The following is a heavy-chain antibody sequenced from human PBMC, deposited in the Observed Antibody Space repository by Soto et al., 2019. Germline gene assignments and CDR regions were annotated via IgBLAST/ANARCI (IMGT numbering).Heavy chain of an antibody. Sequence: QVQLQESGPGLVKPSQTLSLTCTVSGDSMGSGDYYWTWIRQPPGKGLEWIGYIYDIGTTFYNPSLESRVNISIDTSKNHFSLRLTSVTAADTAVYYCSRGSTYYGFLTWGQGTLVTVSS. CDR2: IYDIGTT. J-gene: IGHJ5*02. V-gene: IGHV4-30-4*01. CDR1: GDSMGSGDYY. D-gene: IGHD3-10*01. CDR3: SRGSTYYGFLT.